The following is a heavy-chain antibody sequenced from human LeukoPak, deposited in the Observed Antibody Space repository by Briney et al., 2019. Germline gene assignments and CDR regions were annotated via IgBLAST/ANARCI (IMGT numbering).Heavy chain of an antibody. CDR1: GGSISSSSYY. V-gene: IGHV4-39*07. J-gene: IGHJ4*02. CDR2: IYYSGST. CDR3: TRDGPVYTSSWFDY. D-gene: IGHD6-13*01. Sequence: PSETLSLTCTVSGGSISSSSYYWGWIRQPPGKGLEWIGSIYYSGSTYYNPSLKSRVTISVDTSKNQFSLKLSSVTAADTAVYYCTRDGPVYTSSWFDYWGQGTLVTVSS.